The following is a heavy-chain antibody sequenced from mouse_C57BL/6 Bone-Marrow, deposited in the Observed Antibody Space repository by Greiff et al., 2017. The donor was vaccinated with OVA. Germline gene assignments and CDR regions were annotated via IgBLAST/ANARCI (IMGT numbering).Heavy chain of an antibody. J-gene: IGHJ3*01. V-gene: IGHV2-5*01. CDR2: IWRGGST. CDR3: AKRGYYGSSFAY. CDR1: GFSLTSYG. D-gene: IGHD1-1*01. Sequence: QVQLKESGPGLVQPSQSLSLTCTVSGFSLTSYGVHWVRQSPGKGLEWLGVIWRGGSTDYNAAFMSRLSITKDNSKSQVYFKMNSLQADDTARYYCAKRGYYGSSFAYWGQGTLVTVSA.